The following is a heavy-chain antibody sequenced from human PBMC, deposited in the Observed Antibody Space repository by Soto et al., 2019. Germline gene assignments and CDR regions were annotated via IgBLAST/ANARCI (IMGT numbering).Heavy chain of an antibody. V-gene: IGHV1-18*01. CDR2: ISAYNGNT. J-gene: IGHJ4*02. D-gene: IGHD3-10*01. CDR1: GYTFTSYG. CDR3: ARDHGPYYYGSGSYLPDY. Sequence: QVQLVQSGAEVKKPGASVKVSCKASGYTFTSYGISWVRQAPGQGLEWMGWISAYNGNTNYAQKLQGRVTMTTDTSTSTAYMELRSLRFDDTAVYYCARDHGPYYYGSGSYLPDYWGQGTLVTVSS.